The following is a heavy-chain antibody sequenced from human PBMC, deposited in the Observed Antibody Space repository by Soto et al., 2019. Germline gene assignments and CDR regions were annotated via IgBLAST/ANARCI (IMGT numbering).Heavy chain of an antibody. D-gene: IGHD3-22*01. CDR2: IYYSGST. J-gene: IGHJ3*02. Sequence: SETLSLTCTVSGGSISSGGYYWSWIRQHPGKGLEWIGYIYYSGSTYYNPSLKSRVTISVDTSKNQFSMKLSSVTAADTAVFYCALGYYDSSGYFWYDAFDIWGQGTMVTVSS. CDR3: ALGYYDSSGYFWYDAFDI. V-gene: IGHV4-31*03. CDR1: GGSISSGGYY.